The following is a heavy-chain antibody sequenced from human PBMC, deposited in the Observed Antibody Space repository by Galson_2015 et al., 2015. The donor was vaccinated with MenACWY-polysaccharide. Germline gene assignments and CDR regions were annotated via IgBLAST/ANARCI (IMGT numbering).Heavy chain of an antibody. D-gene: IGHD6-6*01. CDR3: ARDANTHPIAAPSGGMDV. J-gene: IGHJ6*02. CDR1: GFTFSSYW. CDR2: IKQDGSEK. V-gene: IGHV3-7*01. Sequence: SLRLSCAASGFTFSSYWMSWVRQAPGKGLEWVANIKQDGSEKYYVDSVKGRFTISRDNAKNSLHLQMNSLRAEDTAVYYCARDANTHPIAAPSGGMDVWGQGTTVTVSS.